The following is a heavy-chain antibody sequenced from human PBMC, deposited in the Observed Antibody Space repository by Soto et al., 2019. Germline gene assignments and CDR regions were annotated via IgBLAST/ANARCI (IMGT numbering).Heavy chain of an antibody. CDR2: IFSNDAK. CDR1: GFSLSNARMG. V-gene: IGHV2-26*01. J-gene: IGHJ4*02. CDR3: ARSLWGAMVFDY. D-gene: IGHD5-18*01. Sequence: QVTLKESGPVLVNPTETLTLTCTVSGFSLSNARMGVSWIRQPPGKALEWLAHIFSNDAKSYSTSLQSRLTISKDTSKSQVVLTRTNMDPVDTATYYCARSLWGAMVFDYWGQGTLVTVSS.